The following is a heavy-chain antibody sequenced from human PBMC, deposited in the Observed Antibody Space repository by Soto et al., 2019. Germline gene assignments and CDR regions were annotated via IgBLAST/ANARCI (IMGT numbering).Heavy chain of an antibody. Sequence: GGSLRLSCAASGFTFSGYCVNWVRQAPGKGLEWVSYISSGSKTIYYAESVKGRFTVSRDNARNSQYLQMNSLRDEDTAVYYCVREDILGVRSFDYWGQGTLVTVSS. CDR3: VREDILGVRSFDY. CDR1: GFTFSGYC. D-gene: IGHD3-9*01. V-gene: IGHV3-48*02. J-gene: IGHJ4*02. CDR2: ISSGSKTI.